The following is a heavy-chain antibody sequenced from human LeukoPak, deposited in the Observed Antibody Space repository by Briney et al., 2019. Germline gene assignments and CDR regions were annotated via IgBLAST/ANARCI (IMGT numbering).Heavy chain of an antibody. D-gene: IGHD4-17*01. Sequence: GGSLRLSCGASGFTFKTYVMNRVRQAPGKGLVWVSRINSDGSSTNYADSVKGRFTISRDNAKNTLYLQMNSLRAEDTAVYYCARAATVINWGQGTLVTVSS. CDR2: INSDGSST. J-gene: IGHJ4*02. V-gene: IGHV3-74*01. CDR3: ARAATVIN. CDR1: GFTFKTYV.